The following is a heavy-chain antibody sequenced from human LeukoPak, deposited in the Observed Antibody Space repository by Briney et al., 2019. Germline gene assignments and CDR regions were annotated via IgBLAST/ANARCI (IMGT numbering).Heavy chain of an antibody. CDR1: GDSITSGDYY. V-gene: IGHV4-30-4*01. D-gene: IGHD2-8*02. CDR2: IYYSGST. CDR3: ARGVLVVGHYYFDY. J-gene: IGHJ4*02. Sequence: SETLSLTCTVSGDSITSGDYYWSWIRQPPGKGLEWIGYIYYSGSTYYNPSLKSRVTISVDTSKNQFSLKLSSVTAAYTAVYYCARGVLVVGHYYFDYWGQGTLVTVSS.